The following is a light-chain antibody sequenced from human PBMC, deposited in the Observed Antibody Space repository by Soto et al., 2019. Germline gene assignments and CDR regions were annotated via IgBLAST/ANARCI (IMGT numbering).Light chain of an antibody. V-gene: IGKV3-15*01. CDR3: LQYHNLWA. CDR1: QNIYSN. J-gene: IGKJ1*01. CDR2: RAS. Sequence: ILMTQSPASLSVSPGERATLSCRASQNIYSNIAWYQQRPGQAPRLLIYRASTRATGVPARFSGSGSGTEFILTISSLQSDDFAVYSCLQYHNLWAFGQGTKVEI.